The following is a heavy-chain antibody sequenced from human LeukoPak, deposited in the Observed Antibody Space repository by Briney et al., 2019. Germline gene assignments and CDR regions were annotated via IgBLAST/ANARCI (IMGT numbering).Heavy chain of an antibody. D-gene: IGHD3-16*02. CDR3: ARRYSDDYVWGSYRLYGMDV. CDR1: GFTVSSNY. V-gene: IGHV3-53*01. J-gene: IGHJ6*02. CDR2: IYSGGST. Sequence: PGGSLRLSCAASGFTVSSNYMSWVRQAPGKGLEWVSVIYSGGSTYYADSVKGRFTISRDNSKNTLYLQMNSLRAEDTAVYYCARRYSDDYVWGSYRLYGMDVWGQGTTVTVSS.